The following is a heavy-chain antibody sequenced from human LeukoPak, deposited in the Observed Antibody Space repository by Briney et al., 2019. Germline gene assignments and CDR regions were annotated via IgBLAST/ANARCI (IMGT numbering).Heavy chain of an antibody. D-gene: IGHD5-18*01. CDR3: ARDRGWIQHDI. J-gene: IGHJ3*02. CDR1: GGSISSSSYY. CDR2: IYYSGST. Sequence: SETLSLTCIVSGGSISSSSYYWGWIRQPPGKGLEWIGSIYYSGSTYYNPSLKSRVTISVDTSKNQFSLKLSSVTAADTAVYYCARDRGWIQHDIWGQGTMVTVSS. V-gene: IGHV4-39*02.